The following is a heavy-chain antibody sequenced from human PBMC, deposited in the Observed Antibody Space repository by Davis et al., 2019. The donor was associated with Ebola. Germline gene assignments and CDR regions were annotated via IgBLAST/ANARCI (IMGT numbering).Heavy chain of an antibody. Sequence: PSETLSLPCTVSGGSISSGGYYWSWIRQPPGKGLEWIGYIYYSGSTNYNPSLKSRVTISVDTSKNQFSLKLSSVTAADTAVYYCARQTYYDFWSGNLPWFDPWGQGTLVTVSS. J-gene: IGHJ5*02. CDR2: IYYSGST. D-gene: IGHD3-3*01. CDR1: GGSISSGGYY. CDR3: ARQTYYDFWSGNLPWFDP. V-gene: IGHV4-61*08.